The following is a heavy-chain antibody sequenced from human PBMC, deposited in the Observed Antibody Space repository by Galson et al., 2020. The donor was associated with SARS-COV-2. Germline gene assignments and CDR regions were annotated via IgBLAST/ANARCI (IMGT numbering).Heavy chain of an antibody. V-gene: IGHV3-30*18. CDR3: AKDSASIWFGELLGSYGRDV. J-gene: IGHJ6*02. CDR2: ISYDGSNK. D-gene: IGHD3-10*01. CDR1: GFTFSSYG. Sequence: GESLKISCAASGFTFSSYGMHWVRQASGKGLEWVAVISYDGSNKYYADSVKGRFTISRDNSKNTLYLQMNSLRAEDTAVYYCAKDSASIWFGELLGSYGRDVWGQGTTVSVSS.